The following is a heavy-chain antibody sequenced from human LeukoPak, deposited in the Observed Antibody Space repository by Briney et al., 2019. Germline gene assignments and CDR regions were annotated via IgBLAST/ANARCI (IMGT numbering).Heavy chain of an antibody. V-gene: IGHV3-23*01. Sequence: PGGSLRLSCAASGFTFSSYAMSWVRQAPGKGLEWVSTISSSGGTTYYADSVKGRFTISRDNSKNTLYLQMNSLRAEDTAVYYCAKKVHDCYFPPYFAYWGQGPLVPVSS. CDR1: GFTFSSYA. J-gene: IGHJ4*02. CDR3: AKKVHDCYFPPYFAY. D-gene: IGHD2/OR15-2a*01. CDR2: ISSSGGTT.